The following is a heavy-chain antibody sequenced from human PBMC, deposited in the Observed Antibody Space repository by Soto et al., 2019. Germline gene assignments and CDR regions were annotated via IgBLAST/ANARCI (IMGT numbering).Heavy chain of an antibody. V-gene: IGHV1-24*01. CDR2: FDPEDGET. Sequence: ASVKVSCKVSGYTLTELSMHWVRQAPGKGLERMGGFDPEDGETIYAQKFQGRVTMTEDTSTDTAYMELSSLRSEDTAVYYCATVLYYYGSTYNWFDPWGQGTLVTVSS. J-gene: IGHJ5*02. CDR3: ATVLYYYGSTYNWFDP. D-gene: IGHD3-10*01. CDR1: GYTLTELS.